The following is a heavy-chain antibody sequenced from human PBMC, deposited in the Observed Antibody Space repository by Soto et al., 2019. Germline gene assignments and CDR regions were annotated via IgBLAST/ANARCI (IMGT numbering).Heavy chain of an antibody. J-gene: IGHJ4*02. CDR1: GGSISSYY. CDR3: ASGSWIDKFDY. V-gene: IGHV4-59*01. D-gene: IGHD6-13*01. CDR2: IYYSGST. Sequence: SETLSLTCTDSGGSISSYYWSCIRQPPGKGLEWIGYIYYSGSTNYNPSLKSRVTISVDTSKNQFSLKLSSVTAADTAVYYCASGSWIDKFDYWGQGTLVTVSS.